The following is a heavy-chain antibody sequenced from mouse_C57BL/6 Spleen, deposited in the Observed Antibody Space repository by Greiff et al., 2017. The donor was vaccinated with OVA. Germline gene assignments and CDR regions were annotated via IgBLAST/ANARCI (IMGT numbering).Heavy chain of an antibody. CDR1: GYTFTSYW. D-gene: IGHD2-5*01. Sequence: QVQLKQPGAELVRPGSSVKLSCKASGYTFTSYWMHWVKQRPIQGLEWIGNIDPSDSETHYNQKFKDKATLTVDKSSSTAYMQLSSLTSEDSAVYYCARRGYDSNYDWFAYWGQGTLVTVSA. J-gene: IGHJ3*01. CDR2: IDPSDSET. V-gene: IGHV1-52*01. CDR3: ARRGYDSNYDWFAY.